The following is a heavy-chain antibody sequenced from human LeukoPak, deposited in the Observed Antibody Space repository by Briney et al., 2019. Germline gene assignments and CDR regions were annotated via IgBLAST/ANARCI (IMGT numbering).Heavy chain of an antibody. CDR2: ISGSGTIT. V-gene: IGHV3-21*01. J-gene: IGHJ4*02. D-gene: IGHD2-2*01. CDR1: GFTFTDYA. Sequence: PGGSLRLSCAASGFTFTDYAMNWVRQAPGKGLEWVSTISGSGTITYYADSVKGRFTISRDNAKNSLYLQMNSLRAEDTAVYYCARGVWCSSTSCYQAFFDYWGQGTLVTVSS. CDR3: ARGVWCSSTSCYQAFFDY.